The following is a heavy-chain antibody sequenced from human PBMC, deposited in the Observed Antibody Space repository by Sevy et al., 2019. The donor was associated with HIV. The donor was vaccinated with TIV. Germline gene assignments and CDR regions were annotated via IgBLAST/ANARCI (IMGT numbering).Heavy chain of an antibody. D-gene: IGHD5-18*01. Sequence: GGSLRLSCGASGLSFSTAWMNWVRQAPGKGPEWVSGINNGGSTYYADSVKGRFTISRDNSKKMVFLQMNSLRAEDTAVYYCASGDTTLITDLDYGGQGALVTVSS. CDR2: INNGGST. CDR1: GLSFSTAW. CDR3: ASGDTTLITDLDY. J-gene: IGHJ4*02. V-gene: IGHV3-23*01.